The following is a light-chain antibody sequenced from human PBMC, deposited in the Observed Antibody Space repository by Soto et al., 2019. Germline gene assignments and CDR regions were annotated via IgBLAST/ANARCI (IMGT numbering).Light chain of an antibody. CDR2: GAS. J-gene: IGKJ1*01. Sequence: PGERVTLSCRASQSVDINLAWYQQKPGQAPRLLIYGASSRATAIPDRFSGSGSGTDFTLTISRLEPDDFAVYFCQQYGSSPGTFGQGTKVDI. CDR3: QQYGSSPGT. CDR1: QSVDIN. V-gene: IGKV3-20*01.